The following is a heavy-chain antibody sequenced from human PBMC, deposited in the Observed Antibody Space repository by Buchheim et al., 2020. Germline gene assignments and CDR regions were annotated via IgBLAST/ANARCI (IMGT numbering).Heavy chain of an antibody. CDR1: GFSLSTSGMR. V-gene: IGHV2-70*04. J-gene: IGHJ5*02. D-gene: IGHD2-2*01. CDR3: AREYCRSTSCYNWFDP. CDR2: IDWDDDK. Sequence: QVTLKESGPALVKHTQTLTLTCTLSGFSLSTSGMRVSWIRQPPGKALEWLARIDWDDDKFYSTSLKTRLTISKDTSKNQVVLTITNMDPVDTATYYCAREYCRSTSCYNWFDPWGQGTL.